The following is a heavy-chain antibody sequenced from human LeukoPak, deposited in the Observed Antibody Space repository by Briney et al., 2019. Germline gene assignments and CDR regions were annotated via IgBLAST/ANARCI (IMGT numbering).Heavy chain of an antibody. J-gene: IGHJ4*02. V-gene: IGHV3-30*02. CDR2: IRYDGSNK. CDR3: ARDSSELERYLFDY. D-gene: IGHD1-1*01. CDR1: GFTFSSYG. Sequence: PGGSLRLSCAASGFTFSSYGMHWVRQAPGKGLEWVAFIRYDGSNKYYADSVKGRFTISRDNSKNTLYLQMNSLRAEDTAVYYCARDSSELERYLFDYWGQGTLVTVSS.